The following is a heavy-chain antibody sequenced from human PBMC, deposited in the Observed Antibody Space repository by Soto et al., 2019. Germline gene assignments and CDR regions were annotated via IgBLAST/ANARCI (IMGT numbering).Heavy chain of an antibody. CDR3: ARDSFSVLRYFVHLYYYYGMDV. J-gene: IGHJ6*02. CDR1: GFTFSSYA. Sequence: GSLRLSCAASGFTFSSYAMHWVRQAPGKGLEWVAVISYDGSNKYYADSVKGRFTISRDNSKNTLYLQMNSLRAEDTAVYYCARDSFSVLRYFVHLYYYYGMDVWGQGTTVTVSS. V-gene: IGHV3-30-3*01. D-gene: IGHD3-9*01. CDR2: ISYDGSNK.